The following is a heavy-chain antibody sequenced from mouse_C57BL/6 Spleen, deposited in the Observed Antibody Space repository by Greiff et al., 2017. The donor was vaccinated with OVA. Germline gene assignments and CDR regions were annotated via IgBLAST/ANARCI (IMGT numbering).Heavy chain of an antibody. J-gene: IGHJ2*01. CDR3: ARNYYGKGYYFDY. Sequence: QVQLQQSGPGLVAPSQSLSITCTVSGFSLTSSAISWVRQPPGKGLEWLGVIWTGGGTNYNSALKSRLSISKDNSKSQVFLKMNSLHTEDTARYYCARNYYGKGYYFDYWGQGTTLTVSS. CDR2: IWTGGGT. D-gene: IGHD1-1*01. CDR1: GFSLTSSA. V-gene: IGHV2-9-1*01.